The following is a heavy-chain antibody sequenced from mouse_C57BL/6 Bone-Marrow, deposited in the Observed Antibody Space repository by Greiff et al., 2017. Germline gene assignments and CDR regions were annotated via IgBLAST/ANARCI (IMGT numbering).Heavy chain of an antibody. D-gene: IGHD2-5*01. CDR2: IYPGSGSP. CDR1: GYTFTSYW. V-gene: IGHV1-55*01. CDR3: ARPYYSNYWYFDV. J-gene: IGHJ1*03. Sequence: VQLQQPGAELVKPGASVKMSCKASGYTFTSYWINWVKQRPGQGLEWIGDIYPGSGSPNYNEKIKSKATLPVDTSSSTAYMQLSSLTSDDSAVYDGARPYYSNYWYFDVWGTGTTVTVSS.